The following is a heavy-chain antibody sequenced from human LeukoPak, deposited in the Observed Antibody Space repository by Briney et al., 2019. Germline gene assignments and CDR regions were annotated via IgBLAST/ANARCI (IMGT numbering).Heavy chain of an antibody. J-gene: IGHJ4*02. Sequence: GGSLRLSCAASGFTFSSYEMNWVRQAPGEGLEWVSYISSSGSTIYYADSVKGRFTISRDNAKNSLYLQMNSLRAEDTAVYYCAREKQWLVLGDWGQGTLVTVSS. D-gene: IGHD6-19*01. CDR2: ISSSGSTI. CDR1: GFTFSSYE. CDR3: AREKQWLVLGD. V-gene: IGHV3-48*03.